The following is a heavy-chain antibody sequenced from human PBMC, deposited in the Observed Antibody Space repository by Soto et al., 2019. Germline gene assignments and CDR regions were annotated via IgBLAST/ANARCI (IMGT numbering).Heavy chain of an antibody. V-gene: IGHV3-23*01. Sequence: GGSLRLSCAASGFTFSNFAMSWVRQAPGKGLEWVSAINDSGGSTYAASVRGRFTISRDDSNNNAHLQMNSLRTEDTAVYYCARYRVAADMSDFDYWGQGTQVTVSS. D-gene: IGHD6-13*01. CDR1: GFTFSNFA. CDR2: INDSGGST. CDR3: ARYRVAADMSDFDY. J-gene: IGHJ4*02.